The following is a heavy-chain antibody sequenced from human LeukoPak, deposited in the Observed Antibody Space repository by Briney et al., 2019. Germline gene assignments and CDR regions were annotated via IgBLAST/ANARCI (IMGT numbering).Heavy chain of an antibody. J-gene: IGHJ4*02. CDR2: ISGSGDIT. D-gene: IGHD4/OR15-4a*01. V-gene: IGHV3-23*01. CDR3: AKRAGYYFDY. CDR1: GFTLISYA. Sequence: PGGSLRLSCAASGFTLISYALSWVRQAPEKGLEWVSVISGSGDITYYAYSVKGRFTNSRDNSKNTLYLQMNSLRAEDTAVYYCAKRAGYYFDYWGQGTLVTVSS.